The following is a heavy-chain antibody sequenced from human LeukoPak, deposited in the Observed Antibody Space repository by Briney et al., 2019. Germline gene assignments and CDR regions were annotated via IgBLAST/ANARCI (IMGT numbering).Heavy chain of an antibody. Sequence: SETLSLTCTVSGGSISSYYWSWIRQPPGKGLEWIGEINHSGSTNYNPSLKSRVTISVDTSKNQFSLKLSSVTAADTAVYYCARASYGYGYWGQGTLVTVSS. CDR2: INHSGST. D-gene: IGHD5-18*01. CDR1: GGSISSYY. CDR3: ARASYGYGY. J-gene: IGHJ4*02. V-gene: IGHV4-34*01.